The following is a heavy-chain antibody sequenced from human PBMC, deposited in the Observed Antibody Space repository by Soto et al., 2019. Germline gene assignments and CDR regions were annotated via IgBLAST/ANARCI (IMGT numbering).Heavy chain of an antibody. CDR2: INPNSGGT. D-gene: IGHD1-26*01. CDR1: GYTFTGYY. V-gene: IGHV1-2*02. Sequence: ASVKVSCKASGYTFTGYYMHWVRQAPGQGLEWMGWINPNSGGTDYAQKFQGRVTMTRDTSISTAYMELSRLRSDDTAVYYCAGGVLSGSYYNWFDPWGQGTPVNVSS. J-gene: IGHJ5*02. CDR3: AGGVLSGSYYNWFDP.